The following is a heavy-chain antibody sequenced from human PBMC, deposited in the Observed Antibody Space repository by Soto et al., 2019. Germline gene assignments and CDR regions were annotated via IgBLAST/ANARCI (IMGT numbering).Heavy chain of an antibody. CDR3: ARGSGARYCSGGNCYYSYYMDV. J-gene: IGHJ6*03. V-gene: IGHV1-3*01. CDR1: GYTFTSYA. Sequence: ASVKVSCKASGYTFTSYAMHWVRQAPGQRLEWMGWINAGNGNTKYSQKFQGRVTITRDTSASTAYMELSSLRSEDTAVYYCARGSGARYCSGGNCYYSYYMDVWGKGTTVTVSS. CDR2: INAGNGNT. D-gene: IGHD2-15*01.